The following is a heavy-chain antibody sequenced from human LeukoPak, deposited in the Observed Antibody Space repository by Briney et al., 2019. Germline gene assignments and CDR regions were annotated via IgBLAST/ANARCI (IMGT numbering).Heavy chain of an antibody. V-gene: IGHV3-30*02. CDR3: ARVVVRGGYYFDY. J-gene: IGHJ4*02. Sequence: PGGSLRLSCAASGFTFSSYGMHWVRQAPGKGLEWVAFIRYDGSNKDYADSVKGRFTISRDNSKNMLYLQMNSLRAEDTAVYYCARVVVRGGYYFDYWGQGTLVTVSS. D-gene: IGHD3-10*02. CDR2: IRYDGSNK. CDR1: GFTFSSYG.